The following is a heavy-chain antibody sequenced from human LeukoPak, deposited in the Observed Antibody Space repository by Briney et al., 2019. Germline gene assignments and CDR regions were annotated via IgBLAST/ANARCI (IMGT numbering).Heavy chain of an antibody. J-gene: IGHJ6*02. V-gene: IGHV1-2*02. CDR3: AAPYGSGSSNYYYYCMDV. CDR1: GYTFTGYY. D-gene: IGHD3-10*01. CDR2: INPNSGGT. Sequence: ASVKVSCKASGYTFTGYYMHWVRQAPGQGLEWMGWINPNSGGTNYAQKFQGRVTMTRDTSISTAYMELSRLRSDDTAVYYCAAPYGSGSSNYYYYCMDVWGQGTTVTVSS.